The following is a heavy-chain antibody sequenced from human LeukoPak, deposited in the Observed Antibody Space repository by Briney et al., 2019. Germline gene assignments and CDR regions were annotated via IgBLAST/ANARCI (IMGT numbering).Heavy chain of an antibody. CDR2: ISGSGGST. Sequence: GGSLRLSCAASGFTFTNYTMNWVRQAPGKGLEWVSAISGSGGSTYYADSVKGRFTISRDNSKNTLYLQMNSLRAEDTAVYYCAKALKVAGGALDYWGQGTLVTVSS. CDR1: GFTFTNYT. CDR3: AKALKVAGGALDY. V-gene: IGHV3-23*01. J-gene: IGHJ4*02. D-gene: IGHD5-12*01.